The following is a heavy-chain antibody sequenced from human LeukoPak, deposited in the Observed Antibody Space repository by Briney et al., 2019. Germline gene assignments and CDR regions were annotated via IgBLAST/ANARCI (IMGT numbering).Heavy chain of an antibody. CDR3: ARDGYVGAFDI. D-gene: IGHD5-18*01. J-gene: IGHJ3*02. V-gene: IGHV4-59*01. CDR1: GGSISSYY. Sequence: PSETLSLTCTVSGGSISSYYWSWIRQPPGKGLEWIGYIYYSGSTNYNPSLKSRVTISVDTSKNQFSLKLSSVTAADTAVYYCARDGYVGAFDIWGQGTMVTVSS. CDR2: IYYSGST.